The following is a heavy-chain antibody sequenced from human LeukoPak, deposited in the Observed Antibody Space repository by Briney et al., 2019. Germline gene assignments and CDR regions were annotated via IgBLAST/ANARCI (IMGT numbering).Heavy chain of an antibody. CDR2: IGTTSSYI. J-gene: IGHJ4*02. V-gene: IGHV3-21*01. CDR1: GFTFSSYS. CDR3: ARVPADY. Sequence: GGSLRLSCAASGFTFSSYSIKWVRQAPGKGLEWVASIGTTSSYIYYADSAKGRFTISRDNAKNSLYLQMNSLRAEDTAVYYCARVPADYWGQGTLVTVSS.